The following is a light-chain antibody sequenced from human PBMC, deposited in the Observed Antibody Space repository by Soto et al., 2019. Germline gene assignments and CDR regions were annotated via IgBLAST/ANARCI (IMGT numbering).Light chain of an antibody. CDR2: DAS. J-gene: IGKJ5*01. CDR1: QRVSSY. V-gene: IGKV3-11*01. Sequence: EIVLTQSPATLSLSPGERATLSCRASQRVSSYLAWYQQKPGQAPRLLIYDASNRATGIPARFSGSGSGTDFSLTISSLEPEDFAVDYCQQRSNWPPITFGHGTLLEIK. CDR3: QQRSNWPPIT.